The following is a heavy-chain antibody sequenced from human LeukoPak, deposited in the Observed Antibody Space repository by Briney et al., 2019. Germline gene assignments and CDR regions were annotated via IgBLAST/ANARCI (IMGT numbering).Heavy chain of an antibody. Sequence: PGRSMRLSCAADGFTFSSYGMHWVSQAPGKGLEWVAVIWYDGSNKYYADSVKGRFTISRDNSKNTLYLQMNSLRAEDTAVYYCASTSGWYEPIDYWGQGTLVTVSS. CDR1: GFTFSSYG. CDR3: ASTSGWYEPIDY. CDR2: IWYDGSNK. D-gene: IGHD6-19*01. J-gene: IGHJ4*02. V-gene: IGHV3-33*01.